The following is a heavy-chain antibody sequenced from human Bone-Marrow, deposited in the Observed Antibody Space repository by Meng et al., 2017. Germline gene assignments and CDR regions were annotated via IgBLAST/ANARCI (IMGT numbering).Heavy chain of an antibody. CDR3: AHRGGYSYGTN. V-gene: IGHV2-5*01. Sequence: LTLVKPTQTLTLTCTFSGFPLSTSGGGVGGIRQPPGKAREWLALIYWNDEKRYSPARKSRHTITKDTSKNQVVLTMTDMDPVDTATYYCAHRGGYSYGTNWGQGKPVTVSS. J-gene: IGHJ4*02. D-gene: IGHD5-18*01. CDR2: IYWNDEK. CDR1: GFPLSTSGGG.